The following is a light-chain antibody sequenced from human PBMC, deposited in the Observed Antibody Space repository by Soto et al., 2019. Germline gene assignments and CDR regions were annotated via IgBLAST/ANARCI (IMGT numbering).Light chain of an antibody. J-gene: IGKJ4*01. CDR2: GAS. V-gene: IGKV3-20*01. CDR1: QSVSNNY. CDR3: QQYASSPVT. Sequence: ENVLTQSPGTLSLSPGDRASLSCRASQSVSNNYLAWHQQRPGPAPRLLIFGASNRATRVPDRFTGSASGTDFTLTISRLQPEDVALYFCQQYASSPVTFGGATKVVI.